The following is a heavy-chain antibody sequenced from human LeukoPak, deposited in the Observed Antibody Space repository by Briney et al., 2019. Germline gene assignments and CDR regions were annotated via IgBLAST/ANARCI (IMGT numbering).Heavy chain of an antibody. D-gene: IGHD6-13*01. CDR3: ARVTGYSSSWYDY. J-gene: IGHJ4*02. CDR1: GYTFTSYG. CDR2: INPNSGGT. Sequence: ASVEVSCKASGYTFTSYGISWVRQAPGQGLEWMGWINPNSGGTNYAQKFQGRVTMTRDTSISTAYMELSRLRSDDTAVYYCARVTGYSSSWYDYWGQGTLVTVSS. V-gene: IGHV1-2*02.